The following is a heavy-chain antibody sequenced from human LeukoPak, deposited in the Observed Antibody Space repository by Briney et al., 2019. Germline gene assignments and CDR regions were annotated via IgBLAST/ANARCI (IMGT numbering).Heavy chain of an antibody. CDR1: GFTFSSYG. J-gene: IGHJ6*03. V-gene: IGHV3-30*02. CDR2: IWYGGSNK. Sequence: PGGSLRLSCAASGFTFSSYGMHWVRQAPGKGLEWVAVIWYGGSNKYYADSVKGRFTISRDNSKNTLYLQMNSLRAEDTAVYYCAKVGVGYGGNSVDVGYYYYMDVWGKGTTVTVSS. CDR3: AKVGVGYGGNSVDVGYYYYMDV. D-gene: IGHD4-23*01.